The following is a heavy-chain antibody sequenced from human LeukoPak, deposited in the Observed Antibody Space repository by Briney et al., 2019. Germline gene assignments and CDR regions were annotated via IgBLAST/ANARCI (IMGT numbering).Heavy chain of an antibody. CDR3: ARDSGQIADY. V-gene: IGHV4-31*03. D-gene: IGHD2-21*01. CDR1: GGSISSGGYY. CDR2: IYYSGST. J-gene: IGHJ4*02. Sequence: SQTLSLTCTVSGGSISSGGYYWSWIRQHPGKGLEWIGYIYYSGSTNYNPSLKSRVTISVDTSKNQFSLKLTSVTAADTAIYYCARDSGQIADYWGQGTLVTVSS.